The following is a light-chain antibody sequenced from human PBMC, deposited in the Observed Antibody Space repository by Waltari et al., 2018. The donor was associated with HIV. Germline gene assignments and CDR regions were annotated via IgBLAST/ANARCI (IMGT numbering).Light chain of an antibody. CDR3: QQYGSSPWG. V-gene: IGKV3-20*01. CDR2: GAS. J-gene: IGKJ1*01. Sequence: VLTQSPRTLSLSPGERATLSCRASQSVSSSYLAWYQQKPGQAPRLLIYGASSRATGIPDRFSGSGSGTDFTLTISRLEPEDFAVYYCQQYGSSPWGFGQGTKVEIK. CDR1: QSVSSSY.